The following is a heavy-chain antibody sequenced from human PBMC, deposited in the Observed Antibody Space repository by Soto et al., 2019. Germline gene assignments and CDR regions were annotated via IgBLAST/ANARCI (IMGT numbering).Heavy chain of an antibody. CDR1: GGSISSSSYY. V-gene: IGHV4-61*05. Sequence: PSETLSLTCTVSGGSISSSSYYWGWIRQPPGKGLEWIGYIYYSGSTNYNPSLKSRVIISVDTSKNQFSLKLSSVTAADTAVYYCARHSVRLFERGPLSVDYWGQGTLVTVSS. CDR2: IYYSGST. J-gene: IGHJ4*02. D-gene: IGHD3-10*01. CDR3: ARHSVRLFERGPLSVDY.